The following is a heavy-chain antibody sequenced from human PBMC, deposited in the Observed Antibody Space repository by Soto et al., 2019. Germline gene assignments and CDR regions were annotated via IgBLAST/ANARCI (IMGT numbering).Heavy chain of an antibody. D-gene: IGHD2-2*01. CDR1: GGSFSGYY. V-gene: IGHV4-34*01. Sequence: QVQLQQWGAGLLKPSETLSLTCAVYGGSFSGYYWSWIRQPPGKGLEWIGEINHSGSTNYNPSLKSRVTISVDTSKNQFYLKLSSVTAADTAVYYCARVDIVVVPAAPNWFDPWGQGTLVTVSS. CDR3: ARVDIVVVPAAPNWFDP. J-gene: IGHJ5*02. CDR2: INHSGST.